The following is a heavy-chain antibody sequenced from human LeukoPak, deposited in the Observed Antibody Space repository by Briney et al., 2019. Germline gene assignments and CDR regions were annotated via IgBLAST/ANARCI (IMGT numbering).Heavy chain of an antibody. CDR1: GGSISSGSDY. CDR2: IYYSGST. J-gene: IGHJ4*02. D-gene: IGHD5-12*01. Sequence: PSETLSLTCTVSGGSISSGSDYWGWIRQPPGKGLEWIGSIYYSGSTYYNPSLKSRVTISVDTSKNQFSLKLSSVTAADTAVYYCARLDSGYDGGLDYWGQGTLVTVSS. V-gene: IGHV4-39*01. CDR3: ARLDSGYDGGLDY.